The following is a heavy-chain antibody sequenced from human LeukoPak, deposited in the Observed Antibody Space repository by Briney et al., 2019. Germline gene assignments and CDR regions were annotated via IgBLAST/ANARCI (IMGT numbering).Heavy chain of an antibody. J-gene: IGHJ4*02. CDR1: GFTFTSHW. V-gene: IGHV3-7*01. Sequence: GGSLRLSCAASGFTFTSHWMSWVRQAPGKGLEWVANIKQDGNEKYYVDSVKGRFTISRDNSKNTLYLQMNSLRAEDTAVYYCAREGPEAAAGNFDYWGQGTLVTVSS. D-gene: IGHD6-13*01. CDR3: AREGPEAAAGNFDY. CDR2: IKQDGNEK.